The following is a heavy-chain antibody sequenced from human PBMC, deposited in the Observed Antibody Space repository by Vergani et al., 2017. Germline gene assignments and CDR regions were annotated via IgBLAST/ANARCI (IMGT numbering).Heavy chain of an antibody. CDR1: GFTFSSYA. CDR3: ARDNGWFGEFGGDAFDI. J-gene: IGHJ3*02. D-gene: IGHD3-10*01. CDR2: ISYDGSNK. V-gene: IGHV3-30-3*01. Sequence: VQLLESGGGVVQPGRSLRLSCAASGFTFSSYAMHWVRQAPGKGLEWVAVISYDGSNKYYADSVKGRFTISRDNSKNTLYLQMNSLRAEDTAVYYCARDNGWFGEFGGDAFDIWGQGTMVTVSS.